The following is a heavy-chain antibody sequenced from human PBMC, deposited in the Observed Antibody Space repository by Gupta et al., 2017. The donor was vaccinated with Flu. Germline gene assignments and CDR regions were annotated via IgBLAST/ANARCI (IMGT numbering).Heavy chain of an antibody. CDR1: GYTFTGYY. CDR2: INPNRGGT. Sequence: QVQLVQSGAEVKMPGASVKVSCKTSGYTFTGYYMHWERQAPGTGLAGMGWINPNRGGTNYAQKFQGRVTMTRETSISTVYMELSRLRSDDTAVYYCARDRARGGLVSAFDIWGQGTMVTVSS. CDR3: ARDRARGGLVSAFDI. J-gene: IGHJ3*02. D-gene: IGHD3/OR15-3a*01. V-gene: IGHV1-2*02.